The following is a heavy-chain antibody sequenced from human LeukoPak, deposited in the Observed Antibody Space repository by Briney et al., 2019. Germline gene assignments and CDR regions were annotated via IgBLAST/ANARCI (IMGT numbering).Heavy chain of an antibody. CDR1: GDSISSGNY. CDR3: ARDPRPRGGWFYFDY. J-gene: IGHJ4*02. V-gene: IGHV4-4*02. CDR2: IYQSGIT. Sequence: SETLSLTCGVSGDSISSGNYWNWVRQPPGKGLEWIGDIYQSGITNYNPSLKSRVTMSVDKSKNEFSLKLGSVTAADTAVYYCARDPRPRGGWFYFDYWGQGILVTVSS. D-gene: IGHD6-19*01.